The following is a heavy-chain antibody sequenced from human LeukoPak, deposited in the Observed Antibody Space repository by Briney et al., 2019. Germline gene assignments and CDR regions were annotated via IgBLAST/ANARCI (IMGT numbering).Heavy chain of an antibody. CDR2: INHSGST. CDR1: GGSISSSSYY. D-gene: IGHD5-24*01. CDR3: ARSDGYNTHFDY. Sequence: SETLSLTCTVSGGSISSSSYYWGWIRQPPGKGLEWIGEINHSGSTNYNPSLKSRVTISVDTSKNQFSLKLSSVTAADTAVYYCARSDGYNTHFDYWGQGTLVTVSS. J-gene: IGHJ4*02. V-gene: IGHV4-39*07.